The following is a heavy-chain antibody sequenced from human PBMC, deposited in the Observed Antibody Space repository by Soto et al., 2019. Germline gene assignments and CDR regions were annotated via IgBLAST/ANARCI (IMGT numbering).Heavy chain of an antibody. CDR3: ARGEAHNNYPSR. D-gene: IGHD3-10*01. Sequence: QVQFQQWGAGLLKPSETLSLTCAASGGSLSDYYWLWIRQSPGKGLEWIGDIHHRGSTNYNPSLKSRVTISLDTSTYHFSLRLTSVTAADTAVYFCARGEAHNNYPSRWSQGSLVTVSS. CDR1: GGSLSDYY. J-gene: IGHJ4*02. CDR2: IHHRGST. V-gene: IGHV4-34*01.